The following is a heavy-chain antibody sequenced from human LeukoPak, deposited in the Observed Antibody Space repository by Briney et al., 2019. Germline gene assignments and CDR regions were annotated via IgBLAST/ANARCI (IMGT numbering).Heavy chain of an antibody. D-gene: IGHD3-9*01. CDR2: ISAYNGNT. CDR3: AREGDYDILTGSRYYYYGMDV. V-gene: IGHV1-18*01. Sequence: ASVKVSCKASGYIFTSYGISWVRQAPGQGLEWMGWISAYNGNTNYAQKLQGRVTMTTDTSTSTAYMELRSLRSDDTAVYYCAREGDYDILTGSRYYYYGMDVWGQGTTVTVSS. CDR1: GYIFTSYG. J-gene: IGHJ6*02.